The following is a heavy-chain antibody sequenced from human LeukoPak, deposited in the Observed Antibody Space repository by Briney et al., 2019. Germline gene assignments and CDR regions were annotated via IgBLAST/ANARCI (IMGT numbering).Heavy chain of an antibody. J-gene: IGHJ6*02. CDR3: ARELGATVVNYGMDV. Sequence: SETLSLTCTASGVSISNYYWSWIRQPPGKGLEWIGYIHYSGSTNYNPSLKSRVTMSVDTSKNQLSLKLTSMTAADTAVYYCARELGATVVNYGMDVWGQGTTVTVSS. CDR2: IHYSGST. D-gene: IGHD4-23*01. V-gene: IGHV4-59*01. CDR1: GVSISNYY.